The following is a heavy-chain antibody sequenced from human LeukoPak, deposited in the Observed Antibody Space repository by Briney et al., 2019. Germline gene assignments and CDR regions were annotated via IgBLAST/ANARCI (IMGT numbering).Heavy chain of an antibody. CDR3: ARAHSTDYYYYMDV. Sequence: PSETLSLTCAVYGGSFSGYYWSWIRQPPGKGLEWIGEINHSGSTNYNPSLKSRVTISVDTSKNQISLKLSSVTAADTAVYYCARAHSTDYYYYMDVWGKGTTVIVSS. D-gene: IGHD2-21*02. CDR2: INHSGST. CDR1: GGSFSGYY. J-gene: IGHJ6*03. V-gene: IGHV4-34*01.